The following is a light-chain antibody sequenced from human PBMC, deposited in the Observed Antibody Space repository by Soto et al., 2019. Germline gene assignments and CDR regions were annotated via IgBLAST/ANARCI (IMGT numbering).Light chain of an antibody. CDR1: SGHSTYA. J-gene: IGLJ3*02. Sequence: QPVLTQSPSASASLGASVKLTCTLSSGHSTYAIAWHQQQPEKGPRYLMKLNSDGSHSKGDGIPDRFSGSSSWAERYLTISSLQSEDEADYYCQTWGTGPWVFGGGTKLTVL. CDR2: LNSDGSH. V-gene: IGLV4-69*01. CDR3: QTWGTGPWV.